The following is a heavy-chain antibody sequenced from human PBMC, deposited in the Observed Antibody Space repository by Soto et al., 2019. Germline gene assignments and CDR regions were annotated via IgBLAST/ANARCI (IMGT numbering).Heavy chain of an antibody. CDR2: ISAHNGNR. Sequence: QVQLVQSGAEVKKPGASVKVSCKASGYTFTSYGISWVRQAPGQGLEWMGWISAHNGNRKYAQKLQGRVTMTTDTSTSTAYVELRSLRSDDTAVYYCARDHGGGITFEWGQGTLVTVSS. J-gene: IGHJ4*02. CDR3: ARDHGGGITFE. D-gene: IGHD3-16*01. V-gene: IGHV1-18*01. CDR1: GYTFTSYG.